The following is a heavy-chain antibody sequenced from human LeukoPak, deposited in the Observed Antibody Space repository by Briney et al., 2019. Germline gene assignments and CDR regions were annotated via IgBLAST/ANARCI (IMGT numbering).Heavy chain of an antibody. CDR2: IYYSGSA. CDR1: GGSISSSSYY. J-gene: IGHJ4*02. V-gene: IGHV4-39*01. Sequence: PSETLSLTCTISGGSISSSSYYWGWIRQPPGKGLEWIGTIYYSGSAYYNPSLKSRVTISVDTSKSQFSLKPSSVTAADTAAYYCARQAWNYFDYWGQGTLVTVSS. CDR3: ARQAWNYFDY. D-gene: IGHD1-1*01.